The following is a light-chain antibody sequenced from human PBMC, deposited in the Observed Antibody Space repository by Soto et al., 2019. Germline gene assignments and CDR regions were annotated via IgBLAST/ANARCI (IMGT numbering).Light chain of an antibody. CDR1: QNIRGNE. Sequence: EVVLTQSPGTLSLSPGERATRSCRASQNIRGNELAWYQQRPGQAPRLLIYRGSSRATGVPDRFSGRGSGTDFTLTISRLEPEDFAVYYCQDYGTSAPWTFGQGTKVEIK. CDR2: RGS. CDR3: QDYGTSAPWT. J-gene: IGKJ1*01. V-gene: IGKV3-20*01.